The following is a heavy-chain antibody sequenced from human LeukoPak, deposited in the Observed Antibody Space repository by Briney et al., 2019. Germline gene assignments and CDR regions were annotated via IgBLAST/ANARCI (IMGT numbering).Heavy chain of an antibody. CDR2: ISDSGGGT. J-gene: IGHJ4*02. CDR1: GFTFSRYA. V-gene: IGHV3-23*01. CDR3: AKIRGGTWYEFDY. D-gene: IGHD6-13*01. Sequence: GSLRLSCAASGFTFSRYAMSWVRQVPRKGLEWVSAISDSGGGTYYADSVKGRFTISRDNSKNTLHLQMNSLRAEDTAIYYCAKIRGGTWYEFDYWGQGTLVTVSS.